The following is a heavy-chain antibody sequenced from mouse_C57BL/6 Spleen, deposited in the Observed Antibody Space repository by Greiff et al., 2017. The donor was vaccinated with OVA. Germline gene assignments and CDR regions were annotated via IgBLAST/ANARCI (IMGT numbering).Heavy chain of an antibody. J-gene: IGHJ4*01. CDR3: ARSGYYSNYYAMDY. Sequence: EVKLMESGGDLVKPGGSLKLSCAASGFTFSSYGMSWVRQTPDKRLEWVATISSGGSYTYYPDSGKGRFTSSRDNAKNTLYLQMSSLKSEDTAMYYCARSGYYSNYYAMDYWGQGTSVTVSS. D-gene: IGHD2-5*01. V-gene: IGHV5-6*01. CDR2: ISSGGSYT. CDR1: GFTFSSYG.